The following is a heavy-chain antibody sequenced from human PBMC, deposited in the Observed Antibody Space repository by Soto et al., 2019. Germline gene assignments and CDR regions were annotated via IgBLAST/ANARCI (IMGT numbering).Heavy chain of an antibody. D-gene: IGHD2-21*01. V-gene: IGHV3-23*01. Sequence: GGSLRLSCAASGFTFSSYVMTWVRQGPGKGLDWVSGISGSGVDTYYAESVKGRFTISRGNSKNTLYLQMNSLRAEDTAVYYCAKGRGAVVAPRFDPWGQGTLVTVSS. CDR3: AKGRGAVVAPRFDP. CDR1: GFTFSSYV. CDR2: ISGSGVDT. J-gene: IGHJ5*02.